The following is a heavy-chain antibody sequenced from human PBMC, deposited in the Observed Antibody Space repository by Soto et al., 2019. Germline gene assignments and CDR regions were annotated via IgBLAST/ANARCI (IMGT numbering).Heavy chain of an antibody. CDR1: GFTFSSYA. Sequence: GGSLRLSCAASGFTFSSYAMSWVRQAPGKGLEWVGRIKSKTDGGTTDYAAPVKGRFTISRDDSKNTLYLQMNSLKTEDTAVYYCTTDTYYYDSSGFDYWGQGTLVTVSS. V-gene: IGHV3-15*01. D-gene: IGHD3-22*01. CDR2: IKSKTDGGTT. CDR3: TTDTYYYDSSGFDY. J-gene: IGHJ4*02.